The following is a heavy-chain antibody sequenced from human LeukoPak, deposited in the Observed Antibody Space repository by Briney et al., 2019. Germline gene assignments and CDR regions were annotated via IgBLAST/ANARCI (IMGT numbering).Heavy chain of an antibody. D-gene: IGHD4-11*01. CDR3: ARDRSARFYSNGGVDY. Sequence: SETLSLTCTVSGGSISSSSYYWGWIRQPPGKGLEWIGSIYYSGSPYYNPSLKSRVTISVDTSKNQFSLKLSSVTAADTAVYYCARDRSARFYSNGGVDYWGQGTLVTVSS. V-gene: IGHV4-39*07. CDR1: GGSISSSSYY. CDR2: IYYSGSP. J-gene: IGHJ4*02.